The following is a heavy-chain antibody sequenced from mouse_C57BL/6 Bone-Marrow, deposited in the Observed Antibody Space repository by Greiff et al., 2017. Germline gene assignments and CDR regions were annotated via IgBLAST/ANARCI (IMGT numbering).Heavy chain of an antibody. J-gene: IGHJ4*01. CDR2: ISSGSSTI. CDR3: ARQDYPYAMDY. V-gene: IGHV5-17*01. Sequence: DVQLQESGGGLVKPGGSLKLSCAASGFTFSDYGMHWVRQAPEKGLEWVAYISSGSSTIYYADTVKGRFTISRDNAKNTLFLQMTSLRSEDTAMYYCARQDYPYAMDYWGQGTSVTVSS. D-gene: IGHD5-5*01. CDR1: GFTFSDYG.